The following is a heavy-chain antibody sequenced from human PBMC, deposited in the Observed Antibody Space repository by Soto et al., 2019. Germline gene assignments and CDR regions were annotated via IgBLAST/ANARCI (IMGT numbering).Heavy chain of an antibody. CDR1: GGSISSSSYY. D-gene: IGHD4-4*01. J-gene: IGHJ6*03. CDR3: AGYSNPATYYYYMDV. V-gene: IGHV4-39*01. Sequence: QLQLQESGPGLVKPSETLSLTCTVSGGSISSSSYYWGWLRQPPGKGLEWIGSTYYSGSTYYNPSLKSRVTISVDTSKNQFSLKLSSVTAADTAVYYCAGYSNPATYYYYMDVWGKGTTVTVSS. CDR2: TYYSGST.